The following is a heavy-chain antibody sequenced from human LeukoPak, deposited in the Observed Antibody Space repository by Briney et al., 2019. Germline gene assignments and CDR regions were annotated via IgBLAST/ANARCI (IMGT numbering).Heavy chain of an antibody. Sequence: SETLSLTCTVSGGSISSSSYYWGWIRQPPGKGLEWIGSIYYSGSTYYNPSLKSRVTISVDTSKNQFSPKLISVTAADTAVYYCARYYYYDTSGYYPRSFFDYWGQGTLVTVSS. D-gene: IGHD3-22*01. V-gene: IGHV4-39*01. CDR3: ARYYYYDTSGYYPRSFFDY. CDR2: IYYSGST. J-gene: IGHJ4*02. CDR1: GGSISSSSYY.